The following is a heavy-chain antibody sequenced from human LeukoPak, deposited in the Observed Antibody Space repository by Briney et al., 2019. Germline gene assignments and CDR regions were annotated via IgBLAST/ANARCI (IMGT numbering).Heavy chain of an antibody. Sequence: SETLSLTCTVSGGSISSSSYSWGWIRQPPGKGLEWIGSIYYSGSTYYNPSLKSRVTISVDTSKNQFSLKLSSVTAADTAVYYCARREVVVVPAARGTSYAFDIWGQGTMVTVSP. J-gene: IGHJ3*02. V-gene: IGHV4-39*01. CDR2: IYYSGST. D-gene: IGHD2-2*01. CDR3: ARREVVVVPAARGTSYAFDI. CDR1: GGSISSSSYS.